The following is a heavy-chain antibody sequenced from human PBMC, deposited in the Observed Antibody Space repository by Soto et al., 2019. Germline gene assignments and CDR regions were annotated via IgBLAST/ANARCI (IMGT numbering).Heavy chain of an antibody. V-gene: IGHV1-69*04. CDR2: IIPILGIA. CDR1: GGTFSSYT. D-gene: IGHD2-15*01. CDR3: ARDLDQISNWFDP. J-gene: IGHJ5*02. Sequence: ASVKVSCKASGGTFSSYTISWVRQAPGQGLEWMGRIIPILGIANYAQKFQGRVTITADKSTSTAYMELSSLRSEDTAVYYCARDLDQISNWFDPWGQGTLVTVS.